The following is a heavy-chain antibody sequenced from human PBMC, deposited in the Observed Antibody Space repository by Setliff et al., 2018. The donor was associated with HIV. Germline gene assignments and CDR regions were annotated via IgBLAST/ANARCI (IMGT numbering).Heavy chain of an antibody. V-gene: IGHV4-39*07. CDR3: ARGPPFAY. Sequence: PSETLSLTCTVSGGSFIGSSFQSTWIRQTPGKGLEWIADIAYSGTTMYTNYNPSLESRVIISEDTSRGQFFLKLTSVTADDTGIYYCARGPPFAYWGQGLLVTVSS. CDR1: GGSFIGSSFQ. J-gene: IGHJ4*02. CDR2: IAYSGTTMYT.